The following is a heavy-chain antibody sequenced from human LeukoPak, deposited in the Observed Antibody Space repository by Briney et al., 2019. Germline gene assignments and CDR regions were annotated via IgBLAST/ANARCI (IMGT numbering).Heavy chain of an antibody. J-gene: IGHJ6*03. CDR2: ISSSSSTI. CDR3: AREAGYSSSWYDYYYYYMDV. CDR1: GFTFNNYV. Sequence: PGGSLRLSCAASGFTFNNYVLHWVRQAPGKGLEWVSYISSSSSTIYYADSVRGRFTISRDNAKSSLYLQMNSLRAEDTAVYYCAREAGYSSSWYDYYYYYMDVWGKGTTVTVSS. D-gene: IGHD6-13*01. V-gene: IGHV3-48*01.